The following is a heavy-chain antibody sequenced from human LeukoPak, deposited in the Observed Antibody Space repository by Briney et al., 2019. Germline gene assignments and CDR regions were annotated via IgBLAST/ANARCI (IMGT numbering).Heavy chain of an antibody. J-gene: IGHJ4*02. CDR2: ISYNGRGT. V-gene: IGHV3-64*01. CDR1: GFTFSSYA. CDR3: ARGGSTIVGALFDY. D-gene: IGHD3-3*01. Sequence: GGSLRLSCAVSGFTFSSYAMHWVRQAPGKGLEYVSAISYNGRGTHYAHSVKGRFTISRDNSKNTLYLQMGSLRPEDMGIYYCARGGSTIVGALFDYWGQGALVTVSS.